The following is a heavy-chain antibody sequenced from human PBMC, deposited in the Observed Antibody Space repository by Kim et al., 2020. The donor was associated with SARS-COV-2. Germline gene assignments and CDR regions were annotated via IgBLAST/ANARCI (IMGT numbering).Heavy chain of an antibody. Sequence: YNPPLKSRVTISVDTSKNQFSLKLSSVTAADTAVYYCARGQVDEEGGMDVWGQGTTVTVSS. V-gene: IGHV4-59*09. CDR3: ARGQVDEEGGMDV. J-gene: IGHJ6*02. D-gene: IGHD1-26*01.